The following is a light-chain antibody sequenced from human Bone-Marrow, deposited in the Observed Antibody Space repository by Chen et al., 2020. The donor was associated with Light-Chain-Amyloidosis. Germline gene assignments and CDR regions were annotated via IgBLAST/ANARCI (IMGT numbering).Light chain of an antibody. CDR2: RDT. CDR3: QSADSSGTYEVI. Sequence: SHDLTQPPPLSVSPGQPARITCSGDDLPTKYAYWYQQKPGQAPVLVIHRDTERPSGISERFSGSSSGTTATLTISGVQAEDEADYHCQSADSSGTYEVIFGGGTKLTVL. CDR1: DLPTKY. V-gene: IGLV3-25*03. J-gene: IGLJ2*01.